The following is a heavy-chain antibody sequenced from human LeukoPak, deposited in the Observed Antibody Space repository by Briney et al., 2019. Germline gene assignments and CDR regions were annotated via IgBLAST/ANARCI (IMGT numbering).Heavy chain of an antibody. D-gene: IGHD6-19*01. CDR3: ASSSGWYYFDY. J-gene: IGHJ4*02. CDR1: GYTFTSYG. V-gene: IGHV1-18*04. CDR2: ISAYNGNT. Sequence: ASVKVSCKASGYTFTSYGISWVRQAPGQGLEWMGWISAYNGNTNYAPKLQGRVNMTPDPSTSTAYMDLRSMRSDDTAVYYCASSSGWYYFDYWGQGTLVTVSS.